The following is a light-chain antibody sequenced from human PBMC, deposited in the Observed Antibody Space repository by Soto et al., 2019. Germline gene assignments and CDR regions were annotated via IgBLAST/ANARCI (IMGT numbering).Light chain of an antibody. V-gene: IGKV1-5*01. CDR3: IKCSTFPPWP. Sequence: DIRVTQSPSALSSTVGALVTIXWPTSQSISSWLAWYQHQPGTAPKLLIFDASNLKSDVPSRFSGSGSGTEFTLTISILQPDDFATYDCIKCSTFPPWPFGQGTKVDI. CDR1: QSISSW. CDR2: DAS. J-gene: IGKJ1*01.